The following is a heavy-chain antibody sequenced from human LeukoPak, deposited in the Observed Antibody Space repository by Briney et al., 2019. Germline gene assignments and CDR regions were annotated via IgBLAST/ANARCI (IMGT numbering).Heavy chain of an antibody. V-gene: IGHV4-59*08. CDR2: IYYSGST. Sequence: SETLSLTCTVSGGSISSYYGSWIRQPPGKGLEWIGYIYYSGSTNYNPSLKSRVTISVDTSKNQFSLKLSSVTAADTAVYCCARHRTTVTPFDAFDIWGQGTMVTVSS. CDR1: GGSISSYY. CDR3: ARHRTTVTPFDAFDI. D-gene: IGHD4-17*01. J-gene: IGHJ3*02.